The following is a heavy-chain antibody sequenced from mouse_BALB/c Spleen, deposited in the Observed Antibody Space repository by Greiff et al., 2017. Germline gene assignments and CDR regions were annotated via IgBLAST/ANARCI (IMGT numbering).Heavy chain of an antibody. D-gene: IGHD1-2*01. J-gene: IGHJ4*01. CDR1: GFTFSSFG. CDR3: ARNPHYYGCNCAMDY. V-gene: IGHV5-17*02. Sequence: EVKVVESGGGLVQPGGSRKLSCAASGFTFSSFGMHWVRPAPEKGLEWVAYISSGSSTIYYADTVKGRFTISRDNPKNTLFLQMTSLRSEDTAMYYCARNPHYYGCNCAMDYWGQGTSVTVSS. CDR2: ISSGSSTI.